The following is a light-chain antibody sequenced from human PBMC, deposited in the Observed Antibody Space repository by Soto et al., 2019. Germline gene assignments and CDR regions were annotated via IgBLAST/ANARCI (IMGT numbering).Light chain of an antibody. V-gene: IGKV3-11*01. CDR2: DAS. CDR3: QQRSKWPVT. Sequence: VVLTQSQATLSLSPGERAALSCRASQSISEFLAWYQQKPGQAPRLLIYDASNRATGTPARFSGSGSGTDFTLTISRLEAEDFALYYCQQRSKWPVTFGGGTKVEIK. CDR1: QSISEF. J-gene: IGKJ4*01.